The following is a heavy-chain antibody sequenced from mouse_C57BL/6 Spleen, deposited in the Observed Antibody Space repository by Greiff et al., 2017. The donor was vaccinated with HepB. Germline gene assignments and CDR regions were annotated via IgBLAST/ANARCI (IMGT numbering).Heavy chain of an antibody. V-gene: IGHV5-17*01. D-gene: IGHD2-4*01. CDR2: ISSGSSTI. J-gene: IGHJ3*01. Sequence: DVMLVESGGGLVKPGGSLKLSCAASGFTFSDYGMHWVRQAPEKGLEWVAYISSGSSTIYYADTVKGRFTISRDNAKNTLFLQMTSLRSEDTAMYYCARNYDYDRDLAYWGQGTLVTVSA. CDR1: GFTFSDYG. CDR3: ARNYDYDRDLAY.